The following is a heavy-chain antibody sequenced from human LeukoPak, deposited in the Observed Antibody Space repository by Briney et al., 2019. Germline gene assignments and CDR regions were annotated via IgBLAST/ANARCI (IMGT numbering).Heavy chain of an antibody. CDR3: AHSGTVTTPHDAFDI. V-gene: IGHV2-5*01. CDR2: IYWNDDK. J-gene: IGHJ3*02. Sequence: GPTLVKPTQTLTLTCTFSGFSLSTSGVGVGWIRQPPGKALEWLALIYWNDDKRYSPSLKSRITITKDTSKNQVVLTMTNMDPVDTATYYCAHSGTVTTPHDAFDIWGQGTMVTVSS. D-gene: IGHD4-17*01. CDR1: GFSLSTSGVG.